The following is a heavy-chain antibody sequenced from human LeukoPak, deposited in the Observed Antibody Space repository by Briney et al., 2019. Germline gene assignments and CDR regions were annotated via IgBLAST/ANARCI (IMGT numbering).Heavy chain of an antibody. Sequence: GGSLRLSCVASGFIFRDYTMNWVRQTPGKGLEWVSAINKGGSYMAYADSVKGRFTVSRDNAKNSLYLQMNNLRAEDTAVYYCAREDVKSFDYWGQGTLVTVSS. CDR3: AREDVKSFDY. CDR2: INKGGSYM. CDR1: GFIFRDYT. J-gene: IGHJ4*02. V-gene: IGHV3-21*04.